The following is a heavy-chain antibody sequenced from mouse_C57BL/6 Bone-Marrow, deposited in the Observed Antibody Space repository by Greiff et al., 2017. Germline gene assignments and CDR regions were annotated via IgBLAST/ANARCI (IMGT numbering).Heavy chain of an antibody. V-gene: IGHV1-18*01. CDR2: INPNNGGT. J-gene: IGHJ3*01. CDR1: GYTFTDYN. D-gene: IGHD1-1*01. Sequence: EVMLVESGPELVKPGASVKIPCKASGYTFTDYNMDWVKQSHGKSLEWIGDINPNNGGTIYNQKFKGKATLTVDKSSSTAYMELRSLTSEDTAVYYCARDYGSSSFAYWGQGTLVTVSA. CDR3: ARDYGSSSFAY.